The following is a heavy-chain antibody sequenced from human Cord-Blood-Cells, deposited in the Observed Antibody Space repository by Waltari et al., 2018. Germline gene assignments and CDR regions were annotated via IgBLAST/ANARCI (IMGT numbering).Heavy chain of an antibody. CDR2: ISYDGSNK. J-gene: IGHJ4*02. CDR1: GFTFSSYG. V-gene: IGHV3-30*18. D-gene: IGHD3-22*01. CDR3: AKAPHYYDSSGYYFDY. Sequence: QVQLVESGGGVVQPGRSLRLSCAASGFTFSSYGMHWVRQAPGKGLEWVAVISYDGSNKTYADSVKGRFNISRDNSKNTLYLQMNSLRAEDTTVYYCAKAPHYYDSSGYYFDYWGQGTLVTVSS.